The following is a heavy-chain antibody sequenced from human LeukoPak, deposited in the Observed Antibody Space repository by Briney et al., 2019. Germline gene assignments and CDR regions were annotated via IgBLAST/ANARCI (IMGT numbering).Heavy chain of an antibody. CDR1: GFTFDDYA. D-gene: IGHD5-24*01. CDR2: ISGDGGST. J-gene: IGHJ4*02. Sequence: GGSLRPSCAASGFTFDDYAMHWVRQAPGKGLEWVSLISGDGGSTYYADSVKGRFTISRDNSKNSLYLQMNSLRTEDTALYYCAKGGARWLQLYYFDYWGQGTLVTVSS. V-gene: IGHV3-43*02. CDR3: AKGGARWLQLYYFDY.